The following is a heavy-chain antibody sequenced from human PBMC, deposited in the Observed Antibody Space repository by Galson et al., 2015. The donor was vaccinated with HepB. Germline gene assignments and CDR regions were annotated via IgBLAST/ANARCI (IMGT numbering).Heavy chain of an antibody. J-gene: IGHJ3*02. CDR3: AHRTHYVWGTSRYLSQRTFDI. CDR2: IYWDDDK. D-gene: IGHD3-16*02. CDR1: GFSLNTSGVG. V-gene: IGHV2-5*02. Sequence: PALVKPTQTLTLTCTLSGFSLNTSGVGVGWIRQPPGKALEWLALIYWDDDKTFSPSLRNRLTITKDTSNTQVVLTMTNMDPVDSATYFCAHRTHYVWGTSRYLSQRTFDIWGQGTMVSVSS.